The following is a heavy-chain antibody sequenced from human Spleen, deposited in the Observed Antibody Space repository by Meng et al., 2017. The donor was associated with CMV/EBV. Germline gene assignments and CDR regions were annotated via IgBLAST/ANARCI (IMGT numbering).Heavy chain of an antibody. CDR2: INPSGGST. J-gene: IGHJ3*02. Sequence: ASVKVSCKASGYTFTSYYMHWVRQAPGQGLEWMGIINPSGGSTSYAQKFQGRVTMTRDTSTSTVYMELSSLRSEDTAVYYCARDLTYQYDSSGCCDAFDIWGQGTMVTVSS. CDR3: ARDLTYQYDSSGCCDAFDI. V-gene: IGHV1-46*01. CDR1: GYTFTSYY. D-gene: IGHD3-22*01.